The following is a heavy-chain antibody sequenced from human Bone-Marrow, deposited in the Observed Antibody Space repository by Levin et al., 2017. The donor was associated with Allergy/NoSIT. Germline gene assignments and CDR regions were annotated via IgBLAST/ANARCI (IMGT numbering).Heavy chain of an antibody. CDR2: ISGSGGST. V-gene: IGHV3-23*01. D-gene: IGHD3-3*01. J-gene: IGHJ4*02. CDR1: GFTFSSYA. CDR3: AKGGSTVLRFLEWLSYYFDY. Sequence: GGSLRLSCAASGFTFSSYAMSWVRQAPGKGLEWVSAISGSGGSTYYADSVKGRFTISRDNSKNTLYLQMNSLRAEDTAVYYCAKGGSTVLRFLEWLSYYFDYWGQGTLVTVSS.